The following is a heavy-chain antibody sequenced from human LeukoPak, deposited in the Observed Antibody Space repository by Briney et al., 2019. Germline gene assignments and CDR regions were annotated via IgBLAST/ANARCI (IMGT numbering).Heavy chain of an antibody. D-gene: IGHD5-24*01. CDR2: INPGGGST. CDR3: ARIRDGYNDAYDI. V-gene: IGHV1-46*01. J-gene: IGHJ3*02. CDR1: GYTFTNYY. Sequence: GASVKVSCKASGYTFTNYYIHWVRQAPGQGLEWMGLINPGGGSTNYAQNFQGRVTMTRDTSASTVYMELGSLRSEDTAIYYCARIRDGYNDAYDIWGQGTVVTVPS.